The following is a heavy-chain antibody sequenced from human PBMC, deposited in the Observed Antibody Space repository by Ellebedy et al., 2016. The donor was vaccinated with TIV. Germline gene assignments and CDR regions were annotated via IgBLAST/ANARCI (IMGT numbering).Heavy chain of an antibody. D-gene: IGHD6-13*01. CDR2: IIPILGIA. CDR1: GGTFSSYA. J-gene: IGHJ6*02. CDR3: ARSGPPLPRSSWPSYYYYGMDV. V-gene: IGHV1-69*04. Sequence: AASVKVSCKASGGTFSSYAISWVRQAPGQGLAWMGRIIPILGIANYAQKFQGRVTITADKSTSTAYMELSSLRSEDTAVYYCARSGPPLPRSSWPSYYYYGMDVWGQGTTVTVSS.